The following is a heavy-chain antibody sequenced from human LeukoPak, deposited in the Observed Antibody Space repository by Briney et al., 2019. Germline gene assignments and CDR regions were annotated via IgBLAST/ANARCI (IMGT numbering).Heavy chain of an antibody. CDR3: ARGYDFWSGYHGVFFDY. Sequence: KTSETLSLTCTVSGDSISTNNYYWSWIRQPPGKGLEWIGEINHSGSTNYNPSLKSRVTISVDTSKNQLSLKLSSVTAADTAVYYCARGYDFWSGYHGVFFDYWGQGTLVTVSS. V-gene: IGHV4-39*07. J-gene: IGHJ4*02. CDR1: GDSISTNNYY. CDR2: INHSGST. D-gene: IGHD3-3*01.